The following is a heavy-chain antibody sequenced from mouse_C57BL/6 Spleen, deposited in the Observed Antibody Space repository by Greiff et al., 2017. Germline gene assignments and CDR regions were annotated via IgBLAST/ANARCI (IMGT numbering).Heavy chain of an antibody. J-gene: IGHJ2*01. CDR1: GFTFSSYG. CDR2: ISSGGSYT. CDR3: ARKVGSSSFDY. V-gene: IGHV5-6*02. Sequence: EVMLVESGGDLVKPGGSLKLSCAASGFTFSSYGMSWVRQTPDKRLEWVATISSGGSYTYYPDSVKGRFTISRDNAKNTLYLQMSSLKSEDTAMYYCARKVGSSSFDYWGQGTTLTVSS. D-gene: IGHD1-1*01.